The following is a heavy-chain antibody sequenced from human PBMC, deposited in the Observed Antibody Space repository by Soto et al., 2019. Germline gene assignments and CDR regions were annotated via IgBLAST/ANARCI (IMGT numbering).Heavy chain of an antibody. CDR3: ARDGITTPYYYYYGMDV. CDR1: GGSISSTSYY. J-gene: IGHJ6*02. Sequence: SETLSLTCTVSGGSISSTSYYWVWIRQPPGKGLEWIGYIYYSGSTNYNPSLKSRVTISVDTSKNQFSLKLSSVTAADTAVYYCARDGITTPYYYYYGMDVWGQGTTVTVSS. D-gene: IGHD3-3*01. CDR2: IYYSGST. V-gene: IGHV4-61*01.